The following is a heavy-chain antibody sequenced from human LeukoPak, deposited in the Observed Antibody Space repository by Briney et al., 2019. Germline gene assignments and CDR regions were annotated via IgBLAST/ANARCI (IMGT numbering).Heavy chain of an antibody. V-gene: IGHV1-46*01. J-gene: IGHJ3*02. CDR3: ARDPANGRPDAFDI. CDR1: GYTFTSYF. D-gene: IGHD1-26*01. CDR2: INPSGGST. Sequence: ASVKASCKASGYTFTSYFIHWVRQAPGQGLEWMGEINPSGGSTNYAQKFQGRVSMTRDTSTSTVYMELSSLRSEDTAVYFCARDPANGRPDAFDIWGQGTMVTVSS.